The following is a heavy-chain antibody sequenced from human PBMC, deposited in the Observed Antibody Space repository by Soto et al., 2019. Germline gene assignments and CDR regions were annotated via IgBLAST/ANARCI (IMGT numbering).Heavy chain of an antibody. Sequence: SETLSLTCAVYGASFSGYYWSWIRPPPGKGLEWIGEINHSGSTNYNPSLKSRVTISVDTSKNQFSLKLSSVTAADTAVYYCARGDIVVVPAAINYYYYYYMDVWGKGTTVTVSS. CDR1: GASFSGYY. CDR3: ARGDIVVVPAAINYYYYYYMDV. J-gene: IGHJ6*03. V-gene: IGHV4-34*01. CDR2: INHSGST. D-gene: IGHD2-2*02.